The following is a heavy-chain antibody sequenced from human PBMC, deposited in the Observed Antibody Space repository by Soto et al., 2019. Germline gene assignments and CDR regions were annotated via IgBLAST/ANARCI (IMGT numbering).Heavy chain of an antibody. Sequence: EVQLLESGGGLVQPGGSLRLSCAASGFTFSSYAMSWVRQAPGKGLEWVSAISGSGGSTYYADSMKGRFTNSRDNSKNTLYLQMNSVRAEDTAVYYCAKDKTDSSSLGGDHPFDPWGQGTLVTVSS. D-gene: IGHD6-13*01. CDR2: ISGSGGST. J-gene: IGHJ5*02. V-gene: IGHV3-23*01. CDR1: GFTFSSYA. CDR3: AKDKTDSSSLGGDHPFDP.